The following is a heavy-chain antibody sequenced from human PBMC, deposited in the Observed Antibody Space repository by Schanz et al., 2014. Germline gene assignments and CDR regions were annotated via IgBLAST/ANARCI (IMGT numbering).Heavy chain of an antibody. D-gene: IGHD2-2*01. V-gene: IGHV3-30*18. Sequence: QVQLVESGGGVVQFGRSLRLSCVASGFTFSSYGMHWVRQAPGKGLEWVAAMSYDGSIKYYGDSVKGRFTISRDNSKNTLYLHMNTLRSEDTAVYYCAKDSTHIDIVLVPTAIDDWGQGTLVTVSS. J-gene: IGHJ4*02. CDR3: AKDSTHIDIVLVPTAIDD. CDR2: MSYDGSIK. CDR1: GFTFSSYG.